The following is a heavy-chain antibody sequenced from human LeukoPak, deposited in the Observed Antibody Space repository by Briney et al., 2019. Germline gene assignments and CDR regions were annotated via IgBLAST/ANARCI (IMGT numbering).Heavy chain of an antibody. Sequence: GGSLRLSCAASGFIFSTYSMNWVRQAPGKGLEWVSSISSSSSYIYYADSVKGRFTISRDNAKNSLYLQMNSLRAEDTAVYYCAREGRFKGDYWGQGTLVTVSS. J-gene: IGHJ4*02. CDR2: ISSSSSYI. CDR1: GFIFSTYS. V-gene: IGHV3-21*01. D-gene: IGHD3-3*01. CDR3: AREGRFKGDY.